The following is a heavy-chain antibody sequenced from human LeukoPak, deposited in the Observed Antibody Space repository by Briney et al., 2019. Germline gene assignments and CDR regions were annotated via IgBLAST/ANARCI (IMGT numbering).Heavy chain of an antibody. CDR2: IYYSGST. Sequence: SETPSLTCTVSGGSISSYYWSWIRQPPGKGLEWIGYIYYSGSTNYNPSLKSRVTISVDTSKNQFSLKLSSVTAADTAVYYCARHGGIEAFDIWGQGTMVTVSS. CDR1: GGSISSYY. D-gene: IGHD3-16*01. J-gene: IGHJ3*02. CDR3: ARHGGIEAFDI. V-gene: IGHV4-59*01.